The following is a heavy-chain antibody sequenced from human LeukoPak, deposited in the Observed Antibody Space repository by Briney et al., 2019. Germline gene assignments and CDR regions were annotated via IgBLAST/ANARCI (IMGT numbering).Heavy chain of an antibody. CDR1: GASISSFY. Sequence: SETLSLTCTVSGASISSFYWSWIRQPPGKGLEWIVYIYYTGSTNYNPSLKSRVTISVDMSKNQFSLQLSSVTAADTAAYYCARLGIYPIQGYNYNYHYMDVWAKGTTVTVSS. CDR3: ARLGIYPIQGYNYNYHYMDV. D-gene: IGHD1-1*01. J-gene: IGHJ6*03. V-gene: IGHV4-59*08. CDR2: IYYTGST.